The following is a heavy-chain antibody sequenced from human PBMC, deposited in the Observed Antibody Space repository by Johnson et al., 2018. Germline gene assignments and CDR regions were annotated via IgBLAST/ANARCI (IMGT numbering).Heavy chain of an antibody. D-gene: IGHD3-22*01. CDR1: GYTFIGYY. V-gene: IGHV1-2*02. J-gene: IGHJ3*02. CDR3: ARGIVVVTNEAFDI. CDR2: INPNRGGT. Sequence: QVQLVQSGAEVKTPGASVKVSCKASGYTFIGYYMHWVRQAPGQGLEWMGWINPNRGGTNYAQKFQGRVTMTRDTSIRTAYMELSRLRADDTAVYYCARGIVVVTNEAFDIWGQGTMVTVSS.